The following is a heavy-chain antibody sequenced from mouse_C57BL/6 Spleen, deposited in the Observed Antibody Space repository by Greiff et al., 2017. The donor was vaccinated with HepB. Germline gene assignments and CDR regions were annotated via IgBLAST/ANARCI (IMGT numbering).Heavy chain of an antibody. CDR2: IYPGDGDT. Sequence: VKLQQSGAELVKPGASVKISCKASGYAFSSYWMNWVKQRPGKGLEWIGQIYPGDGDTNYNGKFKGKATLTADESSSTAYMQLSSLSSEDSAFYFCARPAYYSKNYAMDYWGQGTSVTVSS. D-gene: IGHD2-5*01. V-gene: IGHV1-80*01. CDR1: GYAFSSYW. J-gene: IGHJ4*01. CDR3: ARPAYYSKNYAMDY.